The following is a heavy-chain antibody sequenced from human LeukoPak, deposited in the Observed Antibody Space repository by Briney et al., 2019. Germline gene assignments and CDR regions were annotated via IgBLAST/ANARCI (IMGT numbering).Heavy chain of an antibody. CDR2: INPNSDAT. J-gene: IGHJ4*02. Sequence: ASVKVSCKASGYTFPAYHLHWVRQAPGQGLEWMGWINPNSDATNYAHKFQGRVTMTRDTSISTAYMELRSLRSDDTAVYYCARDLYPGNDYGDSKQSDYWGQGTLVTVSS. CDR1: GYTFPAYH. D-gene: IGHD4-17*01. V-gene: IGHV1-2*02. CDR3: ARDLYPGNDYGDSKQSDY.